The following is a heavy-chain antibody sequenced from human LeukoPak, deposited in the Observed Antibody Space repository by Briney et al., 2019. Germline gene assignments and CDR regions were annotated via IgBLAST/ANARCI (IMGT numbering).Heavy chain of an antibody. CDR3: ARSKSSGWYRSDY. D-gene: IGHD6-19*01. CDR1: GGSISSYY. V-gene: IGHV4-59*01. Sequence: SETLSLTCTVSGGSISSYYWSWIRQPPGKGLEWIGYIYYSGSTNYNPSLKSRVTISVDTSKNQFSLKLSSVTAADTAVYYCARSKSSGWYRSDYWGQGTLVTVSS. J-gene: IGHJ4*02. CDR2: IYYSGST.